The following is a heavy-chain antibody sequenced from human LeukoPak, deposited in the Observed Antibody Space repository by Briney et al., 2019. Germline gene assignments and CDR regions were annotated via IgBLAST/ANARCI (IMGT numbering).Heavy chain of an antibody. CDR1: GFTFSSYA. J-gene: IGHJ4*02. D-gene: IGHD4-17*01. Sequence: PGGSLRLSCAASGFTFSSYAMHWVRQAPGKGLERVAVISYDGSNKYYADSVKGRFTISRDNSKNTLYLQMNSLRAEDTAVYYCARDLSYGDSGFDYWGQGTLVTVSS. CDR3: ARDLSYGDSGFDY. V-gene: IGHV3-30-3*01. CDR2: ISYDGSNK.